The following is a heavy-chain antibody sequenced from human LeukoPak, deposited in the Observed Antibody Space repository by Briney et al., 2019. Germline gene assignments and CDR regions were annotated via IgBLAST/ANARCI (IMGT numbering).Heavy chain of an antibody. CDR3: ARPSLAVAGSDAFDI. Sequence: PSETLSLTCTVSGGSISSYYWSWIRQPPGKGLEWIGYFYYSGSTNYNPSLKSRVTISVDTSKNQFSLKLSSVTAADTAVYYCARPSLAVAGSDAFDIWGQGTMVTVSS. CDR2: FYYSGST. CDR1: GGSISSYY. J-gene: IGHJ3*02. D-gene: IGHD6-19*01. V-gene: IGHV4-59*08.